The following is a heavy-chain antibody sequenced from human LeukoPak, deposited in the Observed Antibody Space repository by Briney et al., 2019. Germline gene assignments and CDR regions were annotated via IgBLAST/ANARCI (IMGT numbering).Heavy chain of an antibody. Sequence: GGSLRLSCAVSGFNFSTYWMHWVRQAPGKGLVWVSRIDSDGRRTSYADSVKGRFIISRDNAKNTLYLQMNSLRAEDTAVYCCARSPNCGGDCSWGQGTLVTVS. CDR2: IDSDGRRT. D-gene: IGHD2-21*02. CDR3: ARSPNCGGDCS. J-gene: IGHJ5*02. V-gene: IGHV3-74*01. CDR1: GFNFSTYW.